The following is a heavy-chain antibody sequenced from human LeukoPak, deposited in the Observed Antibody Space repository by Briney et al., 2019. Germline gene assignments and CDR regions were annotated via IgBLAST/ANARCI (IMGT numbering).Heavy chain of an antibody. CDR1: GFSVSSYW. CDR3: ARDGTAAGLYFDL. D-gene: IGHD6-13*01. Sequence: GRSLTPSCAPSGFSVSSYWTNWVRHAPGRGLEWVASIKQDGGEKSYVDSVKGRFTISRDNAKNSLYLQMSSLRAEDTAVYYCARDGTAAGLYFDLWGQGTLVTVSS. CDR2: IKQDGGEK. J-gene: IGHJ4*01. V-gene: IGHV3-7*01.